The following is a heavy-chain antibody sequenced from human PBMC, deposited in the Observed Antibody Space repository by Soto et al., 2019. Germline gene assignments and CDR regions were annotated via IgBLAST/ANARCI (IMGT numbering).Heavy chain of an antibody. CDR3: GGIAARLVDY. CDR2: ISYDGSIK. J-gene: IGHJ4*02. Sequence: QVQLVESGGGVVQPGRSLRLSCAASGFTFSSYAMHWVRQAPGKGLEWVAAISYDGSIKYYADSVKGRFTISRDNSKNTLYLQMNSLRAEDTAVYYCGGIAARLVDYWGQGTLVTVSS. CDR1: GFTFSSYA. V-gene: IGHV3-30-3*01. D-gene: IGHD6-6*01.